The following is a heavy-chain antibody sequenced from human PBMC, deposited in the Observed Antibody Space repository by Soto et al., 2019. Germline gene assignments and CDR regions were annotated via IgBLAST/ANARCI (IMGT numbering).Heavy chain of an antibody. CDR2: INHSGST. Sequence: KTSETLSLTCAVYGGSFSGYYWSWIRQPPGKGLEWIGEINHSGSTNYNPSLKSRVTISVDTSKNQFSLKLSSVTAADTAVYYCASYPQDEYSSDFDYWGQGTLVTVSS. D-gene: IGHD6-19*01. CDR1: GGSFSGYY. V-gene: IGHV4-34*01. CDR3: ASYPQDEYSSDFDY. J-gene: IGHJ4*02.